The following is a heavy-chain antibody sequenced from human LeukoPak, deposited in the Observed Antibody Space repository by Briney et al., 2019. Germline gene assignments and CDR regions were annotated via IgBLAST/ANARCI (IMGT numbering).Heavy chain of an antibody. D-gene: IGHD2-15*01. Sequence: PGGSLRLSCAASGFTFSSYAMHWVRQAPGKGLEWVAVISYDGSNKYYADSVKGRFTISRDNSKNTLYLQMNSLRAEDTAVYYCARAKVVAATFGDYWGQGTLVTVSS. CDR3: ARAKVVAATFGDY. CDR1: GFTFSSYA. V-gene: IGHV3-30-3*01. J-gene: IGHJ4*02. CDR2: ISYDGSNK.